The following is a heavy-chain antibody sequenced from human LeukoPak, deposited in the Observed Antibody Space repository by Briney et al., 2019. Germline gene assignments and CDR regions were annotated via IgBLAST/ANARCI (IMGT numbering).Heavy chain of an antibody. Sequence: GGSLRLSCVASGFTFSSYSMNWVRQAPGKGLEWVSYISSSSSTIYYADSVKGRFTISRDNSKNTLYLQMNSLRAEDTAVYYCARDGVYSSSSDYYYYYYMDVWGKGTTVTVSS. CDR3: ARDGVYSSSSDYYYYYYMDV. D-gene: IGHD6-6*01. J-gene: IGHJ6*03. V-gene: IGHV3-48*01. CDR1: GFTFSSYS. CDR2: ISSSSSTI.